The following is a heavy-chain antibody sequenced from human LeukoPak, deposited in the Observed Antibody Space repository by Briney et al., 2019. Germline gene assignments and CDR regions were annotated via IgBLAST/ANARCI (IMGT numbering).Heavy chain of an antibody. V-gene: IGHV3-9*01. CDR3: AKGQVWGSYRSVFDY. D-gene: IGHD3-16*02. CDR1: GFTFDDYA. CDR2: ISWNSGSI. J-gene: IGHJ4*02. Sequence: QAGGSLRLSCAASGFTFDDYAMPWVRQAPGKGLEWVSGISWNSGSIGYADSVKGRFTISRDNAKNSLYLQMNSLRAEDTAVYYCAKGQVWGSYRSVFDYWGQGTLVTVSS.